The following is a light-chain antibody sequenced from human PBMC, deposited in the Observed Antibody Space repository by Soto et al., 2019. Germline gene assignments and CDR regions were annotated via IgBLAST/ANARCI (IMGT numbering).Light chain of an antibody. V-gene: IGLV2-14*01. CDR1: SSDVGGYNY. Sequence: QSALTQPASVSGSPGQSITISCTGTSSDVGGYNYVSWYQQHPGKAPKLMIYEDSNRPSGVSDRFSGSKSGNTASLTISGLQAEDEADYYCRSYTSSSTLYVFGTGTKLTVL. J-gene: IGLJ1*01. CDR2: EDS. CDR3: RSYTSSSTLYV.